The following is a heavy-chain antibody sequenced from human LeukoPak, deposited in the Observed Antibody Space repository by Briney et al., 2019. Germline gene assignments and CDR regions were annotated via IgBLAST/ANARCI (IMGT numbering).Heavy chain of an antibody. CDR1: GFTFSSYS. Sequence: GGSLRLSCAASGFTFSSYSMNWVRQAPGKGLEWVSYISSSSSTIYYADSVKGRFTISRDNAKNSLYLQMNSLRAEDTAVYYCAREGRDYDFWSGWRAFDIWGQGTMVTVSS. V-gene: IGHV3-48*01. J-gene: IGHJ3*02. D-gene: IGHD3-3*01. CDR3: AREGRDYDFWSGWRAFDI. CDR2: ISSSSSTI.